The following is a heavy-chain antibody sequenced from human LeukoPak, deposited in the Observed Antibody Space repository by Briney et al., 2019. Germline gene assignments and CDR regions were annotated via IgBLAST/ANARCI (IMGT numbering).Heavy chain of an antibody. D-gene: IGHD5-12*01. CDR1: GFTFSSYW. CDR3: ARGGYLFDP. J-gene: IGHJ5*02. V-gene: IGHV3-7*04. CDR2: IKQDGSEK. Sequence: PGGSLRLSCAASGFTFSSYWMGWVRQAPGKGLEWVANIKQDGSEKNYVDSVRGRFSISRDNAKNSLYLEMNSLRGEDTAVYYCARGGYLFDPWGQGTLVTVSS.